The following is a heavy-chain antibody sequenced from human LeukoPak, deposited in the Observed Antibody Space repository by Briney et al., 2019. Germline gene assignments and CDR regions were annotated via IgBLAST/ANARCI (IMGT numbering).Heavy chain of an antibody. CDR1: GGSISSYY. J-gene: IGHJ6*01. Sequence: PSPTLSLTCTVAGGSISSYYWSWIRQPPGKGLEWIGYIYYSGSTNYNPSLKSRVTISVDTSKNQFSLKLSSVTAADTAVYYCARNYYDFGSGYYTYYYYGMDVGGQGTTVTV. CDR3: ARNYYDFGSGYYTYYYYGMDV. CDR2: IYYSGST. V-gene: IGHV4-59*07. D-gene: IGHD3-3*01.